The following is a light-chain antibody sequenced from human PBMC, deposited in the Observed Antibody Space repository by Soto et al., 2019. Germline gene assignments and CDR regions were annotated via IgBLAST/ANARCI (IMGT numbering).Light chain of an antibody. Sequence: DIQMTQSPSSLSASVGDRVTITCRASQTVSTYLNWYQQKPGKAPSLLIYGASSLQSGVPSRFSGSGAGTEFTLTISSLQPEDIATYYCQQSFSTPMYTFGQGTKVDIK. CDR3: QQSFSTPMYT. J-gene: IGKJ2*01. CDR1: QTVSTY. V-gene: IGKV1-39*01. CDR2: GAS.